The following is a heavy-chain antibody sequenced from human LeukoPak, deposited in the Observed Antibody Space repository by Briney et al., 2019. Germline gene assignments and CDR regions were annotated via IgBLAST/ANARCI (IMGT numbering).Heavy chain of an antibody. CDR3: AKYPGGFTGIVNYYHMDV. CDR2: MSYDGTNK. V-gene: IGHV3-30*18. CDR1: GFTFSSYA. Sequence: GGSLRLSCAASGFTFSSYAMSWVRQAPGKGLEWVAVMSYDGTNKYYTDSVKGRFTISRDNSKNTLFLQMNSLRAEDTALYYCAKYPGGFTGIVNYYHMDVWGKGTTVTVSS. J-gene: IGHJ6*03. D-gene: IGHD1-26*01.